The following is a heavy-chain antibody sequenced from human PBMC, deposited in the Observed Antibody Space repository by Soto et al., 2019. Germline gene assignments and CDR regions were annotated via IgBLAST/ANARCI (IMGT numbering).Heavy chain of an antibody. D-gene: IGHD1-26*01. CDR3: SKGEWELITGDY. J-gene: IGHJ4*02. V-gene: IGHV3-23*01. CDR1: GFTFSSFA. CDR2: ISGSGSST. Sequence: EVQLLESGGGLVQPGGSLRLSCAASGFTFSSFAMRWVRQAPGKGLEWVSAISGSGSSTDYADAVKGRFTISRDNSKNTLYLQMNSLRAEDTAVYYCSKGEWELITGDYWGQGTLVTVSS.